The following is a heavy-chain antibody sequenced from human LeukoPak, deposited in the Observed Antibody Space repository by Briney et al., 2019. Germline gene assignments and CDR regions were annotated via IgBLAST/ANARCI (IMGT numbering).Heavy chain of an antibody. D-gene: IGHD3-3*01. CDR3: ARDFVAPFDY. Sequence: SETLSLTCTVSGDSITSTSYYWGWIRQPPGKGLEWIGSIYYSGNTYYNPSLKSRVTMSVDTSKNQFSLKLSSVTAADTAVYYCARDFVAPFDYWGQGTLVTVSS. CDR2: IYYSGNT. J-gene: IGHJ4*02. CDR1: GDSITSTSYY. V-gene: IGHV4-39*07.